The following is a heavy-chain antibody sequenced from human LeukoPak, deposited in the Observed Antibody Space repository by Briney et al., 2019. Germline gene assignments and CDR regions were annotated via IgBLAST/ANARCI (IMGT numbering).Heavy chain of an antibody. CDR3: ARVRVVTALGYFDY. D-gene: IGHD2-21*02. J-gene: IGHJ4*02. V-gene: IGHV3-21*01. CDR2: ISSSSSYI. CDR1: GFTFSSYS. Sequence: PGGSLRLSCAASGFTFSSYSMNWARQAPGKGLEWVSSISSSSSYIYYADSVKGRFTISRDNAKNSLYLQMNSLRAEDTAVYYCARVRVVTALGYFDYWGQGTLVTVSS.